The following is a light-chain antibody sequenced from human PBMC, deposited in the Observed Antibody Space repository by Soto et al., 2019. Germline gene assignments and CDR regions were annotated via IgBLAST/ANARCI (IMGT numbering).Light chain of an antibody. CDR3: QQYGSALL. Sequence: EIVLTRSPATLSLSPGERATLSAGAIKIVCSSYLAWYQQKLGQAPRPLIYDASSRATGIPDRFSGSGSGTDLTLTISRLEPEDFAVYYCQQYGSALLFGQGTKVEIK. J-gene: IGKJ1*01. CDR2: DAS. CDR1: KIVCSSY. V-gene: IGKV3D-20*01.